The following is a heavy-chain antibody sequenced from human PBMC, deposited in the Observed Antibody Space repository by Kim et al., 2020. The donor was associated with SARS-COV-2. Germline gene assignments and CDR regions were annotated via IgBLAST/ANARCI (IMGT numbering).Heavy chain of an antibody. J-gene: IGHJ4*02. Sequence: GGSLRLSCAASGFTFSSYGMHWVRQAPGKRLEWVAVISYDGSNKYYADSVKGRFTISRDNSKNTLYLQMNSLRAEDTAVYYCARPHSGSYLAYFDYWGQGTLVTVSS. D-gene: IGHD1-26*01. V-gene: IGHV3-33*05. CDR1: GFTFSSYG. CDR3: ARPHSGSYLAYFDY. CDR2: ISYDGSNK.